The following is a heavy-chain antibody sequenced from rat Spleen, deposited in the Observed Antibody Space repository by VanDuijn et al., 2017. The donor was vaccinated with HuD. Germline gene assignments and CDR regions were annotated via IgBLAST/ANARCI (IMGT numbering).Heavy chain of an antibody. CDR1: GYTFTSYY. V-gene: IGHV1-43*01. CDR2: INTGSGGT. D-gene: IGHD4-2*01. Sequence: QVQLQQSGAELAKPGSSVQISCKASGYTFTSYYVSWIKQTTGQGLEYIGDINTGSGGTNYNEKFKGKASLTLDKSSKTACMHLASLTPDDSAVFCSALELWIGSFGYWGQGTLVSVSS. CDR3: ALELWIGSFGY. J-gene: IGHJ3*01.